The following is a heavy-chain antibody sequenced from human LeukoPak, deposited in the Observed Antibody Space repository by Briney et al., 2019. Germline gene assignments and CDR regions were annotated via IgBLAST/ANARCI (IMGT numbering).Heavy chain of an antibody. V-gene: IGHV3-23*01. CDR2: ISGSGGST. CDR1: GFTFSSYA. Sequence: PGGSLRLSCAASGFTFSSYAMSWVRQAPGKGLEWVSAISGSGGSTYYADSVKGRFTISRDNAKNSLYLQMNSLRAEDTAVYYCARGRGSSSYFDYWGQGTLVTVSS. CDR3: ARGRGSSSYFDY. J-gene: IGHJ4*02. D-gene: IGHD6-6*01.